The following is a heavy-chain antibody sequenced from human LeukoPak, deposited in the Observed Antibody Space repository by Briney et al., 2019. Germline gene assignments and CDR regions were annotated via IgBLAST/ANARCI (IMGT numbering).Heavy chain of an antibody. Sequence: KPSETLSLTCTVSGGSISSYYWSWIRRPPGKGLEWIGYIYYSGSTNYNPSLKSRVTISVDTSKNQFSLKLSSVTAADTAVYYCAREYGSGWCDYWGQGTLVTVSS. V-gene: IGHV4-59*01. D-gene: IGHD6-19*01. CDR3: AREYGSGWCDY. J-gene: IGHJ4*02. CDR1: GGSISSYY. CDR2: IYYSGST.